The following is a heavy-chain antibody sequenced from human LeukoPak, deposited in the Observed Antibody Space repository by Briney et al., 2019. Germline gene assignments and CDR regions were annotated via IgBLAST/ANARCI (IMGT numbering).Heavy chain of an antibody. Sequence: GGSLKLSCAASGFTLRAYSLSWVRQAPGKGLEWVSFITGSSGDILYADSVKGRFTVSRDNAKNTLYLQMDSLTAEDTAVYFCARVAGHYFDYWGQGSLVTVSS. D-gene: IGHD3-10*01. V-gene: IGHV3-21*05. CDR1: GFTLRAYS. J-gene: IGHJ4*02. CDR3: ARVAGHYFDY. CDR2: ITGSSGDI.